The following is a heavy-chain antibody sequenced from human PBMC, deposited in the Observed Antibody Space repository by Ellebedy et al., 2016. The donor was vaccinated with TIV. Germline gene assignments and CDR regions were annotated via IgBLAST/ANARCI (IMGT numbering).Heavy chain of an antibody. CDR2: IYPGDSDT. Sequence: GESLKISCKGSGYSFTSYWIGWVRQMSGKGLEWMGIIYPGDSDTRYSPSFQGQVTISADKSISTAYLQWSSLKASDTAMYYCARGGYYDILTGYYRGGDAFDIWGQGTMVTVSS. CDR3: ARGGYYDILTGYYRGGDAFDI. V-gene: IGHV5-51*01. D-gene: IGHD3-9*01. J-gene: IGHJ3*02. CDR1: GYSFTSYW.